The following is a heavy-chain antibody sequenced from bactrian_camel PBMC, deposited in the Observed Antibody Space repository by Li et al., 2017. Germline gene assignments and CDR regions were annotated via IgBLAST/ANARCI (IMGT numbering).Heavy chain of an antibody. CDR1: GFTVSAGY. Sequence: DVQLVESGGGTVQAGGSLRLSCLASGFTVSAGYMAWFRQAPGKGLEWVSSRNGVGGTTYYADSVKGRFTISRDNAKNTVYLLMNSLKPEDTGMYICAARQPCRLWLGYEDPGEYNIWGQGTQVTVS. CDR2: RNGVGGTT. J-gene: IGHJ4*01. V-gene: IGHV3S40*01. D-gene: IGHD5*01. CDR3: AARQPCRLWLGYEDPGEYNI.